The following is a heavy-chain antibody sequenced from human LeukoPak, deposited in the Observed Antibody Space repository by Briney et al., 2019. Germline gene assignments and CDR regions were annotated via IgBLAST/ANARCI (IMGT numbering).Heavy chain of an antibody. D-gene: IGHD4-17*01. Sequence: SETLSLTCTVSGGSISSGGYYWSWIRQPPGKGLEWIGYIYYSGSTYYNPSLKSRVTISVDTSKNQFSLKLSSVTAADTAVYYCARVDYGDSTSAFDIWGQGTMVTVSS. CDR3: ARVDYGDSTSAFDI. CDR1: GGSISSGGYY. V-gene: IGHV4-30-4*01. J-gene: IGHJ3*02. CDR2: IYYSGST.